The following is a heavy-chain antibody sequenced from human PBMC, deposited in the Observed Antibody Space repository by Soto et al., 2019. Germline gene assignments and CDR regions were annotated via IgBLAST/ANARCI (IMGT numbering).Heavy chain of an antibody. J-gene: IGHJ4*02. D-gene: IGHD5-12*01. V-gene: IGHV4-30-4*02. Sequence: SETLSLTCTVSGASISSGDYFWSWIRHSPGKGLEWIGYIYDSGSSYYNPSLQSRVTMSVDTSKNQFSLKLSSVTAADTAVYYCAREKGYISGPKNFDYWGQGTLVTVYS. CDR3: AREKGYISGPKNFDY. CDR2: IYDSGSS. CDR1: GASISSGDYF.